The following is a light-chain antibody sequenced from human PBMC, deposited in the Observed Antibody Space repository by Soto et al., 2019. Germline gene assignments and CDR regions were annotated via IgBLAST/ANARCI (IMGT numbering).Light chain of an antibody. CDR1: QSVSNN. V-gene: IGKV3-15*01. J-gene: IGKJ4*01. CDR3: QQYNESSLT. CDR2: HSS. Sequence: EIVMTQSPATLSVSPGERATLSCRASQSVSNNLAWYQQKPGQAPRLLIYHSSTGATGIPARFSGSGSGTELTLTISIVQSEDFAVYYCQQYNESSLTFVGGTKVEIK.